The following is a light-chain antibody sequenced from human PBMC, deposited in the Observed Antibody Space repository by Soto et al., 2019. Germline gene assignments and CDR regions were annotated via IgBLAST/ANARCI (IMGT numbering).Light chain of an antibody. J-gene: IGLJ1*01. CDR2: HVS. V-gene: IGLV2-11*01. CDR1: SSDVGAYNY. CDR3: CSYAGNYIYV. Sequence: QSALTQPRSVSGSPGQSVTISCTGTSSDVGAYNYVSWYQQHPDKAPKLMIYHVSKRPSGVPDRFSGSKSGNTASLTISGLQAYDEADYYCCSYAGNYIYVFGTGTKVTVL.